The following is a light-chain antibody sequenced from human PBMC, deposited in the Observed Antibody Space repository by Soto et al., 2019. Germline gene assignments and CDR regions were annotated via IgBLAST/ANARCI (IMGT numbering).Light chain of an antibody. V-gene: IGKV1-8*01. CDR1: QSIGDS. Sequence: IQMTQSPSTLSASVGDRVTITCRASQSIGDSLAWYQQKPGKAPKLLIYAASTLQSGVPSRFSGSGSGTDFTLTISCLQSEDFATYYCQQYYSYPRTFGQGTKVDIK. CDR3: QQYYSYPRT. CDR2: AAS. J-gene: IGKJ1*01.